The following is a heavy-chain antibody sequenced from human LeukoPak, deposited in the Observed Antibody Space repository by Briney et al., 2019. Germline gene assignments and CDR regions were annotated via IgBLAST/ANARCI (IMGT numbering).Heavy chain of an antibody. Sequence: ASVKVSCKASGGTFSSYAISWVRQAPGQGLEWMGGIIPIFGTANYAQKLQGRVTMTTDTSTSTAYMELRSLRSDDTAVYYCAREDSGWYASNDYWGQGTLVTVSS. J-gene: IGHJ4*02. V-gene: IGHV1-69*05. CDR2: IIPIFGTA. CDR3: AREDSGWYASNDY. D-gene: IGHD6-19*01. CDR1: GGTFSSYA.